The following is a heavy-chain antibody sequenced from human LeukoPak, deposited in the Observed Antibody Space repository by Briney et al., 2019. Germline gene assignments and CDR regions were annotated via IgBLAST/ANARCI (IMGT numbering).Heavy chain of an antibody. CDR1: GFTFSSYA. D-gene: IGHD3-16*01. Sequence: GGFLRLSCAASGFTFSSYAMHWVRQAPGKGLEWVAVISYDGSNKYYADSVKGRFTISRDNSKNTLYLQMNSLRAEDTAVYYRARDGEDYGTLSYWGQGTLVTVSS. CDR3: ARDGEDYGTLSY. V-gene: IGHV3-30-3*01. J-gene: IGHJ4*02. CDR2: ISYDGSNK.